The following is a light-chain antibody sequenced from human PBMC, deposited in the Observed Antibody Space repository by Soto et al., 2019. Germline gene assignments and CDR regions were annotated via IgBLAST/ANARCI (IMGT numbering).Light chain of an antibody. V-gene: IGKV3-15*01. Sequence: EVVISKSPSTLSVSTGEGATLSCRPSQSVGSNLAWYQQKPGQAPRLLIYGASTRATGIPARFSGSGSGTEFTLTISSLQSEHFAVYYCQQYNVWPLTFGGGTKVDIK. CDR1: QSVGSN. CDR2: GAS. CDR3: QQYNVWPLT. J-gene: IGKJ4*01.